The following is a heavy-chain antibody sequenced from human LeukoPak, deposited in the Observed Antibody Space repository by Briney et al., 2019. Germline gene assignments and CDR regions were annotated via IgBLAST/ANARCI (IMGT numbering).Heavy chain of an antibody. D-gene: IGHD5-12*01. V-gene: IGHV3-23*01. CDR1: GFTFSSYA. J-gene: IGHJ4*02. Sequence: PGGSLRLSCAAFGFTFSSYAMSWVRQAPGKGLEWVSAISGSGGSTYYADSVKGRFTISRDNSKNTLYLQMNSLRAEDTAVYYCAKDRDSGYEALDYWGQGTLVTVSS. CDR3: AKDRDSGYEALDY. CDR2: ISGSGGST.